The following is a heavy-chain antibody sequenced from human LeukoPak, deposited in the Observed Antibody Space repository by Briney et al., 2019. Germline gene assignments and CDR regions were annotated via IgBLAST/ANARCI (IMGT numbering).Heavy chain of an antibody. J-gene: IGHJ4*02. Sequence: PGGSLRLSCAASGFTFSSYAMHWVRQAPGKGLEWVAVISYDGSNKYYADSVKGRFTISRDNSKNTLYLQMNSLRAEDTAVYYCAFGMGDTAMGSFDYWGQGTLDTVSS. D-gene: IGHD5-18*01. V-gene: IGHV3-30-3*01. CDR2: ISYDGSNK. CDR1: GFTFSSYA. CDR3: AFGMGDTAMGSFDY.